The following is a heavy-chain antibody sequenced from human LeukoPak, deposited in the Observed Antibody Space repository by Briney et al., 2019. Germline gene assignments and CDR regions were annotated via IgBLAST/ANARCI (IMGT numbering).Heavy chain of an antibody. Sequence: SVTLSLTCAVYGGSFSSDYWSWIRQPPGKGREWTGEIKHTEGTNYNPSPRSRVTISLDTSKNKFSLRLSSVTAADTAVYYCAPIFGDYSDFDSWGQGTLVTVSS. CDR1: GGSFSSDY. V-gene: IGHV4-34*01. D-gene: IGHD4-17*01. CDR2: IKHTEGT. J-gene: IGHJ4*01. CDR3: APIFGDYSDFDS.